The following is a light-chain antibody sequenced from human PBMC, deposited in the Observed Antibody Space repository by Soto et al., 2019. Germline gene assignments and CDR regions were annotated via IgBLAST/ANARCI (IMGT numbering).Light chain of an antibody. J-gene: IGLJ2*01. CDR3: RSYAGSSAEMV. Sequence: QSALTQPASVSGSPGQSITIPCTGTSSDVEGYNLISWYQQHPGKAPKLLIFEGSQRPSGVSNRFSGSNSGNKASLTISGLQAEDEADYYCRSYAGSSAEMVFGGGTKLT. CDR2: EGS. V-gene: IGLV2-23*01. CDR1: SSDVEGYNL.